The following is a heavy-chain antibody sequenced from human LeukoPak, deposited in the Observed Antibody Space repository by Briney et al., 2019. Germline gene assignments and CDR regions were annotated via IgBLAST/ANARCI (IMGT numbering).Heavy chain of an antibody. J-gene: IGHJ4*02. CDR1: GFRFDDYA. CDR3: AKDNVFLWFGELTSFGY. CDR2: ISCDGGNL. D-gene: IGHD3-10*01. Sequence: GRSLRLSCAAYGFRFDDYAMHWVRPAPGKGLEGVSGISCDGGNLAYADSVKGRFTISRDNAKNSLYLQMNSLRAEDSSLYYCAKDNVFLWFGELTSFGYWGQGTLVTVSS. V-gene: IGHV3-9*01.